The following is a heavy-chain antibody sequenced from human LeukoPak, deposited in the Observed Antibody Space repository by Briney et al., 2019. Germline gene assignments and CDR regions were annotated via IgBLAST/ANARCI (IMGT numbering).Heavy chain of an antibody. D-gene: IGHD2-15*01. J-gene: IGHJ4*02. CDR2: ISSSSSYI. Sequence: GGSLRLSCAASGFTFSSYSMNWVRQAPGKGLEWVSSISSSSSYIYYADSVKGRFTISRDNAKNSLYLQMNSLRAEDTAVYYCARAPGRSFFDYWGQGTLVTVSS. CDR3: ARAPGRSFFDY. V-gene: IGHV3-21*01. CDR1: GFTFSSYS.